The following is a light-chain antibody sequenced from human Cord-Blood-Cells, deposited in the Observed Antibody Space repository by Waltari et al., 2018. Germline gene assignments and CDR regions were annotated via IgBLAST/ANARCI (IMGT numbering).Light chain of an antibody. V-gene: IGLV2-23*01. CDR2: EGS. CDR3: CSYAGSSTYV. CDR1: SSDVGRYNL. J-gene: IGLJ1*01. Sequence: QSALTQPAPVSGSPGQSSTISCTGTSSDVGRYNLVSWYQQHPGKAPQLMIYEGSKRPSGVSNRFSGSKSGNTASLTISGLQAEDEADYYCCSYAGSSTYVFGTGTKVTVL.